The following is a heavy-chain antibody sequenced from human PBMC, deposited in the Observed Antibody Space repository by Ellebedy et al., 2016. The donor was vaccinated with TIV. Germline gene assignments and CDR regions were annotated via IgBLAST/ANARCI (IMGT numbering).Heavy chain of an antibody. CDR1: GGSISPYY. V-gene: IGHV4-59*08. D-gene: IGHD5-12*01. CDR3: ASYEGGPDY. J-gene: IGHJ4*02. CDR2: ISYSGST. Sequence: MPSETLSLTCTVSGGSISPYYWSWTRQPPGKGLEWIGYISYSGSTNYNPSLKSRVTISVDTSKNQFSLKLSSVTAADTAVYYCASYEGGPDYWGQGTLVTVSS.